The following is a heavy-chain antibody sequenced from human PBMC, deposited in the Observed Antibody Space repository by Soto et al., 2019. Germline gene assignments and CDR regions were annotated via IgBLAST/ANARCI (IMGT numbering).Heavy chain of an antibody. J-gene: IGHJ6*02. V-gene: IGHV1-8*01. CDR3: ARGAYSSSWPYYYYHGMDV. CDR2: RNPKSGNT. D-gene: IGHD6-13*01. CDR1: ANTFTSYD. Sequence: SAQVYCQTSANTFTSYDIIHVRHASGHRPDWMGWRNPKSGNTGYAQKFQARVAMTRNTSISTAYTELSSLRSEDTAVYYCARGAYSSSWPYYYYHGMDVWGQGTTVTVSS.